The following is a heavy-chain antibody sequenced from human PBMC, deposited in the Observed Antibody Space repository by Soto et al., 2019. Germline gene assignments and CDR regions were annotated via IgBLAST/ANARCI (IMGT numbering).Heavy chain of an antibody. D-gene: IGHD4-17*01. J-gene: IGHJ4*02. CDR3: ARSYGGNSGTFDF. CDR2: INHSGST. Sequence: QVQLQQWGAGLLKPSETLSLTCAVYGGSFSGYYWSWIRQPPGKGLECIGEINHSGSTNYNPSLKSRVTISVDTSKNQFSLKLSSVTAADMAVYYCARSYGGNSGTFDFWGQGTLVTVSS. CDR1: GGSFSGYY. V-gene: IGHV4-34*01.